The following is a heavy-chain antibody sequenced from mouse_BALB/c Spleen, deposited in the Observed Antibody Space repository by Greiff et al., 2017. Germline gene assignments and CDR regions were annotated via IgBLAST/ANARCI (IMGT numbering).Heavy chain of an antibody. CDR2: IHYSGST. Sequence: EVKLVESGPDLVKPSQSLSLTCTVTGYSITSGYSWYWIRQFPGNKLEWMGYIHYSGSTNYNPSLKSRISITRDTSKNQFFLQLNSVTTEDTATYYGERYGNYAWFAYWGPGTLVTVSA. V-gene: IGHV3-1*02. CDR1: GYSITSGYS. CDR3: ERYGNYAWFAY. J-gene: IGHJ3*01. D-gene: IGHD2-10*02.